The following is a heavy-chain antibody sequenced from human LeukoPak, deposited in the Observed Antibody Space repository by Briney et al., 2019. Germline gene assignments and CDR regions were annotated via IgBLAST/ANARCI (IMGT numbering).Heavy chain of an antibody. CDR3: ARENSGYSSSWYSVLDY. Sequence: ASVKVSCKASGYTFTSYGISWVRQAPGQGLEWMGWISAYNGNTNYAQKLQGRVTMTTDTPTSTAYMELRSLRSDDTAVYYCARENSGYSSSWYSVLDYWGQGTLVTVSS. CDR1: GYTFTSYG. J-gene: IGHJ4*02. V-gene: IGHV1-18*01. D-gene: IGHD6-13*01. CDR2: ISAYNGNT.